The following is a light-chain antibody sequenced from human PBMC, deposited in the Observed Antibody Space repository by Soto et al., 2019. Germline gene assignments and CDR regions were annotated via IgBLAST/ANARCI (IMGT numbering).Light chain of an antibody. J-gene: IGKJ2*03. CDR1: PNIRVY. Sequence: DIQMTQSPSSLSASVGDRVTITCRASPNIRVYLNWYQQKPGKAPKPLIYAASTLLSGVPSRFSGSGSGTDFTLTISSLEPEDFAPYYCQQIFGTRYSFGQGTKLEIK. CDR2: AAS. CDR3: QQIFGTRYS. V-gene: IGKV1-39*01.